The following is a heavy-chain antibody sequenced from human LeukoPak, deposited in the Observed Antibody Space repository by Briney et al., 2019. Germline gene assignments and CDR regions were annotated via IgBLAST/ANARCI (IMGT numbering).Heavy chain of an antibody. D-gene: IGHD2-15*01. J-gene: IGHJ4*02. CDR2: IKSKTDGGTT. Sequence: GGSLRLSCAAFGFTFSNAWMSWVRQAPGKGLEWVGRIKSKTDGGTTDYAAPVKGRFTISRDDSKNTLYLQMNSLKTEDTAVYYCTTRYCSGGRCDYWGQGTLVTVSS. V-gene: IGHV3-15*01. CDR3: TTRYCSGGRCDY. CDR1: GFTFSNAW.